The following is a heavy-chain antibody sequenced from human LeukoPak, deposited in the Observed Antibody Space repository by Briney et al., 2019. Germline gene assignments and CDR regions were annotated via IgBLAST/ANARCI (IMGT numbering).Heavy chain of an antibody. V-gene: IGHV5-51*01. CDR1: GYSFPNYW. CDR2: IHPGDSDT. Sequence: GESLKISCKGSGYSFPNYWIGWVRQMPGKGLEWMGNIHPGDSDTRYSPSFQGQVTISADTSINTAYLQWGSVEASDTAMYYCATHLSNTDNYWGQGTLVSVSS. J-gene: IGHJ4*02. D-gene: IGHD2/OR15-2a*01. CDR3: ATHLSNTDNY.